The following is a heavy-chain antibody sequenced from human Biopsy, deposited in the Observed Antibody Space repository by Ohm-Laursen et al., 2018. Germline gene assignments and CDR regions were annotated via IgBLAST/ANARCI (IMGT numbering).Heavy chain of an antibody. D-gene: IGHD3-3*01. V-gene: IGHV4-59*08. CDR2: ASYSGYT. Sequence: GTPSLTCTVSDDSIRNFYWTWIRQPPGQGLEWIGHASYSGYTNYNPSLKSRVTISVDTSKNHFSLNLRSVTAADTAVYSCARLGNFWNAEDGLDLWGLGTMVTVSS. CDR1: DDSIRNFY. J-gene: IGHJ3*01. CDR3: ARLGNFWNAEDGLDL.